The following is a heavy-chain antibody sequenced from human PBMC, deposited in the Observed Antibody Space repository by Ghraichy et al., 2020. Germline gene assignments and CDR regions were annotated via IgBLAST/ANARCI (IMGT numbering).Heavy chain of an antibody. J-gene: IGHJ5*02. CDR1: GGSISSYY. CDR3: ARLLWFGETYNWFDP. CDR2: IYTSGST. D-gene: IGHD3-10*01. V-gene: IGHV4-4*07. Sequence: SETLSLTCTVSGGSISSYYWSWIRQPAGKGLEWIGRIYTSGSTNYNPSLKSRVTMSVDTSKNQFSLKLSSVTAADTAVYYCARLLWFGETYNWFDPWGQGTLVTVSS.